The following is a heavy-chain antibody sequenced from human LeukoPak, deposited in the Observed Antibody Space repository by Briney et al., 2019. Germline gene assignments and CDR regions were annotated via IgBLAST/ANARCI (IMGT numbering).Heavy chain of an antibody. CDR1: GFTFSSYA. CDR2: ISSSSSYI. Sequence: GGSLRLSCAASGFTFSSYAMSWVRQAPGKGLEWVSSISSSSSYIYYADSVKGRFTTSRDNAKNSLYLQMNSLRAEDTAVYYCARGREYSYASSWFDPWGQGTLVTVSS. J-gene: IGHJ5*02. CDR3: ARGREYSYASSWFDP. V-gene: IGHV3-21*01. D-gene: IGHD5-18*01.